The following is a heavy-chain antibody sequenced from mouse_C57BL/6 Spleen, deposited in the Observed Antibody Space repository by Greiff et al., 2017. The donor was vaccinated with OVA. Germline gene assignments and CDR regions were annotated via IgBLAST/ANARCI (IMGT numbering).Heavy chain of an antibody. CDR2: IYPGSGST. V-gene: IGHV1-55*01. CDR3: ARGYYGSSYGYFDY. CDR1: GYTFTSYW. Sequence: QVQLQQPGAELVKPGASVKMSCKASGYTFTSYWITWVKQRPGQGLEWIGDIYPGSGSTNYNEKFKSKATLTVDTSSSTAYMQLSSLTSEDSAVYYCARGYYGSSYGYFDYWGQGTTLTVSS. D-gene: IGHD1-1*01. J-gene: IGHJ2*01.